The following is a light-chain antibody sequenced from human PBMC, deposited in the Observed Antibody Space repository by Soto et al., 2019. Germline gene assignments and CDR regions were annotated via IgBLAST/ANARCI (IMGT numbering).Light chain of an antibody. Sequence: EVVLTQSPATLSLSPGERATLSCRASQSVTKYLAWYQQKPGQALRLLIYEVSKRATGIPARVSGSGSETDFTLTISRLEPGDFAVYYCHQRSNWPLTFGGGTKLEIK. CDR3: HQRSNWPLT. CDR2: EVS. J-gene: IGKJ4*01. CDR1: QSVTKY. V-gene: IGKV3-11*01.